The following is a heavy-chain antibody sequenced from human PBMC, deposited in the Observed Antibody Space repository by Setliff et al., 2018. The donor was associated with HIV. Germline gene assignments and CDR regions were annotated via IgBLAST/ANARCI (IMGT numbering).Heavy chain of an antibody. CDR2: ISLSGGST. J-gene: IGHJ6*02. CDR3: ARDRVAAAGTGFYYYGMDV. V-gene: IGHV3-48*03. D-gene: IGHD6-13*01. CDR1: GFTFGDYA. Sequence: GGSLRLSCTASGFTFGDYAMSWVRQAPGKGLEWVSGISLSGGSTYYADSVKGRFTISRDNAKNSLYLQMNSLRAEDTAVYYCARDRVAAAGTGFYYYGMDVWGQGTTVTVSS.